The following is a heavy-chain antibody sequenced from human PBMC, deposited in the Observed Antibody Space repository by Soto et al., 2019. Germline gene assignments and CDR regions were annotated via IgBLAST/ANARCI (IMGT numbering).Heavy chain of an antibody. Sequence: QVQLQQWGAGLLKPSETLSLTCAVYGGSFSGYYWSWIRQPPGKGLEWIGEINHSGSTNYNPSLNRRVTISVDTSKNQVALRLSSVTAADTAVYYCARGHDPRLTVFGVVISPSHYFASWGQGTLVTVSS. D-gene: IGHD3-3*01. CDR3: ARGHDPRLTVFGVVISPSHYFAS. J-gene: IGHJ4*02. V-gene: IGHV4-34*01. CDR1: GGSFSGYY. CDR2: INHSGST.